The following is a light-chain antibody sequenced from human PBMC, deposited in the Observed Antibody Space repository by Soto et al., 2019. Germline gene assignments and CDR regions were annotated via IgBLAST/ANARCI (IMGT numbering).Light chain of an antibody. CDR1: QSVSSSY. CDR3: QQYGSSPYT. V-gene: IGKV3-20*01. Sequence: EIVLTQSPGTLSLSPGERATLSCRASQSVSSSYLAWYQQKPGQAPRLLIYGASSRATGIPDRFSGSGSGPDFTLTISRLEPEDFAVDYCQQYGSSPYTFGQGTKLEIK. J-gene: IGKJ2*01. CDR2: GAS.